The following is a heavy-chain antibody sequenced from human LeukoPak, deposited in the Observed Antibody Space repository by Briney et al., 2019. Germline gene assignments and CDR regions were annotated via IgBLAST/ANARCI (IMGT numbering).Heavy chain of an antibody. CDR1: GFTFSSYA. D-gene: IGHD2-2*01. V-gene: IGHV3-23*01. Sequence: GGSLRLSCAASGFTFSSYAMSWVRQAPGKGLEWVSAISGSGGSTYYADSVKGRFTISRDNSKNTLYLQMNSLRAEDTAVYYCAKAEIVVVPAAQHGYYYYMDVWGKGTTVTVSS. J-gene: IGHJ6*03. CDR2: ISGSGGST. CDR3: AKAEIVVVPAAQHGYYYYMDV.